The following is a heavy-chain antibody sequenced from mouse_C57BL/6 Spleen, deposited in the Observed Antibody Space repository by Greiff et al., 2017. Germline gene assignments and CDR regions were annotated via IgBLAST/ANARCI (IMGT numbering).Heavy chain of an antibody. D-gene: IGHD2-3*01. J-gene: IGHJ2*01. Sequence: DVHLVESGGGLVKPGGSLKLSCAASGFTFSDYGMHWVRQAPEKGLEWVAYISSGSSTIYYADTVKGRFTISRDNAKNTLFLQMTSLRSEDTAMYYCARGYDGYYVAYFDYWGQGTTLTVSS. V-gene: IGHV5-17*01. CDR2: ISSGSSTI. CDR3: ARGYDGYYVAYFDY. CDR1: GFTFSDYG.